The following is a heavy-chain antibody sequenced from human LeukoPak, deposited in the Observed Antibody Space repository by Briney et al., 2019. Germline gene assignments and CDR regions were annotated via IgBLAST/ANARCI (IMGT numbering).Heavy chain of an antibody. V-gene: IGHV4-34*01. CDR3: ARGGGNGYPTDY. CDR2: INHSGST. CDR1: GGSFSGYY. Sequence: SETLSLTCAVYGGSFSGYYWSWIRQPPGKGLEWIGEINHSGSTNYNPSLKSRVTISVDTSKNQFSLKLSSVTAADTAVYYCARGGGNGYPTDYWGQGTLGTVSS. D-gene: IGHD3-16*01. J-gene: IGHJ4*02.